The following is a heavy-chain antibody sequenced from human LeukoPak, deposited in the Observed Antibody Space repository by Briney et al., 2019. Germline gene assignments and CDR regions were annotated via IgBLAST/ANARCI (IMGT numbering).Heavy chain of an antibody. CDR1: GASISRIDYF. J-gene: IGHJ4*02. Sequence: SETLSLTCTVSGASISRIDYFWGWIRQPRGEGLEWIGCIYYSGRTSYNPSLKSPVTISVDTSKSPFSLKLSSVTAADPAVYYCASMDFWSASHLAYWGEGTLVTVSS. CDR3: ASMDFWSASHLAY. CDR2: IYYSGRT. D-gene: IGHD3-3*01. V-gene: IGHV4-39*01.